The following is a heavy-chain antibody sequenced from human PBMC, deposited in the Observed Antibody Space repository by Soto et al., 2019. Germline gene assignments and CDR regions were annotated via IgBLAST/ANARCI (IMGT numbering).Heavy chain of an antibody. Sequence: GGSLRLSCAASGFTFSSYGMHWVRQAPGKGLEWVAVISYDGSNKYYADSVKGRFTISRENSKNTLYLQMNSLRAEDTAVIYCAKDQSIWGSEGGYWYFDLWGRGTLVTVSS. CDR3: AKDQSIWGSEGGYWYFDL. V-gene: IGHV3-30*18. CDR1: GFTFSSYG. CDR2: ISYDGSNK. D-gene: IGHD7-27*01. J-gene: IGHJ2*01.